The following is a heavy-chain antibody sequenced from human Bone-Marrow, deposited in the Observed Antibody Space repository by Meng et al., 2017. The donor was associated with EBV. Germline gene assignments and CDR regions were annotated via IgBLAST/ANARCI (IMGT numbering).Heavy chain of an antibody. CDR2: INYSGTS. CDR1: GGSISSSNYY. Sequence: QLQLQESGPGLLKPSETLSLTCTVSGGSISSSNYYWGWVRQPPGKGLEWIGGINYSGTSYYTPSLKSRVTISVDTSKNQFSLKLRSVTAADTAVYYCMRPLYSSSWLAPQFDFWGQGILVTVSS. D-gene: IGHD6-13*01. J-gene: IGHJ4*02. CDR3: MRPLYSSSWLAPQFDF. V-gene: IGHV4-39*01.